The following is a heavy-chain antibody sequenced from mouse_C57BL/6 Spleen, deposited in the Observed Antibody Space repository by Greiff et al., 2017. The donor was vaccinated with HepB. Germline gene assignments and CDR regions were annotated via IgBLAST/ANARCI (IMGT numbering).Heavy chain of an antibody. CDR3: TFYYGSSYDWYFDV. V-gene: IGHV14-1*01. CDR2: IDPEDGDT. D-gene: IGHD1-1*01. Sequence: VQLQQSGAELVRPGASVKLSCTASGFNIKDYYMHWVKQRPEQGLEWIGRIDPEDGDTEYAPKFQGKATMTADTSSNTAYLPLSSLTSEDTAVYYCTFYYGSSYDWYFDVWGTGTTVTVSS. CDR1: GFNIKDYY. J-gene: IGHJ1*03.